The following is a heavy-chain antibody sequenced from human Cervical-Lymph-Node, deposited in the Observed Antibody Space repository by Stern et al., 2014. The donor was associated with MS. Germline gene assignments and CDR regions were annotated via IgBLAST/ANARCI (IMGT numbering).Heavy chain of an antibody. CDR2: INPNSGGT. V-gene: IGHV1-2*04. CDR3: AKGVAVDKYYGMDV. CDR1: GYTFTGYY. D-gene: IGHD6-19*01. Sequence: QVQLVESGAEVKKPGASVKVSCKASGYTFTGYYMHWVRQAPGQGLVWMGWINPNSGGTNYAQKFQGWVTMTRDTSISTAYMELSRLRSDDTAVYYCAKGVAVDKYYGMDVWGQGTTVIVSS. J-gene: IGHJ6*02.